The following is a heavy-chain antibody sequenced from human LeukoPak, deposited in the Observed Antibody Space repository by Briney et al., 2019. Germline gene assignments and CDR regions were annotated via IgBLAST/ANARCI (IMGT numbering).Heavy chain of an antibody. CDR2: IYYSGST. CDR1: GGSISSYY. J-gene: IGHJ6*03. CDR3: ARVQRYSDILTEGYSYYMDV. Sequence: PSETLSLTCTVSGGSISSYYWSWIRQPPGKGLEWIWYIYYSGSTNYNPSLKSRVTMSVDTSKNQFSLKLSSVTAADTAVYYCARVQRYSDILTEGYSYYMDVWGNGNTVTISS. D-gene: IGHD3-9*01. V-gene: IGHV4-59*12.